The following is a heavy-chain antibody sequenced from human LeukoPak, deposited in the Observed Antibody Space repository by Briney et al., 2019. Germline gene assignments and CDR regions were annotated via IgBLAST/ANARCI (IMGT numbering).Heavy chain of an antibody. CDR3: AMTMVRGVKIGRFDY. J-gene: IGHJ4*02. V-gene: IGHV3-9*01. Sequence: GGSLRLSCAASGFSFSNYDMHWVRQAPGKGLEWVSGISWNSGSMGYADSVKGRFTISRDNAKNSLYLQMNSLRAEDTALYYCAMTMVRGVKIGRFDYWGQGTLVTVSS. CDR1: GFSFSNYD. CDR2: ISWNSGSM. D-gene: IGHD3-10*01.